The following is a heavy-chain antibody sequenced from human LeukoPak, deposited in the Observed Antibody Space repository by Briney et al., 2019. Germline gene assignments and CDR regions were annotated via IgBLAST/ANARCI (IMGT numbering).Heavy chain of an antibody. D-gene: IGHD2-15*01. J-gene: IGHJ3*02. CDR2: IYYSGRT. CDR1: GGSISSSSYY. CDR3: ASTYCSGGSCYGAFDI. Sequence: SETLSLTCTVSGGSISSSSYYWGWIRQPPGKGLEWIGNIYYSGRTYYDPSLKSRVAISVDTSKNQFSLKLTSVTAADTAVYYCASTYCSGGSCYGAFDIWGQGTMITVSS. V-gene: IGHV4-39*01.